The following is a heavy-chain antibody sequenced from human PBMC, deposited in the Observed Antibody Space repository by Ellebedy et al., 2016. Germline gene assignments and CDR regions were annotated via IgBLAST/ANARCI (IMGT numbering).Heavy chain of an antibody. CDR3: ARGSTKGPSTMIVVVIPTLDY. V-gene: IGHV1-46*01. CDR2: INPSGGGT. D-gene: IGHD3-22*01. J-gene: IGHJ4*02. CDR1: GYTFTNYY. Sequence: ASVKVSCKASGYTFTNYYMHWARQAPGQGLEWMGIINPSGGGTSYAQKFQGRVTMTGDTSTSTVYMELSSLRSEDTAVYYCARGSTKGPSTMIVVVIPTLDYWGQGTLVTVSS.